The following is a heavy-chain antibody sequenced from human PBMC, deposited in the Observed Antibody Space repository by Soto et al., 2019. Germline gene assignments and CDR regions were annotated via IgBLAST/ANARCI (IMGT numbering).Heavy chain of an antibody. D-gene: IGHD3-10*01. CDR2: INPIVSMS. CDR3: AASYGSGYRAFDY. Sequence: QVQLVQSGTEVKKPGSSVKVSCKASGDTFSFYTINWVRQAPGLGLEWVGRINPIVSMSNYAQKFQGRVSMTADKSTRTAYMELRSLRSDHTAMYFCAASYGSGYRAFDYWGQGALVIVSS. J-gene: IGHJ4*02. CDR1: GDTFSFYT. V-gene: IGHV1-69*02.